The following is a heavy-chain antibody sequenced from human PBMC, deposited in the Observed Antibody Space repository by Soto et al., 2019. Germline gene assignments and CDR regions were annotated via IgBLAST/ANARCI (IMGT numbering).Heavy chain of an antibody. Sequence: GESLKISCQGSGYSFTSYWIGCVRQMPGKDLEWMGIIYPGDSDTRYSPSFQGQVTISADKSISTAYLQWSSLKASDTAMYYCARPHPYPLDAFDIWGQGTMVTVSS. J-gene: IGHJ3*02. CDR2: IYPGDSDT. D-gene: IGHD2-2*01. V-gene: IGHV5-51*01. CDR3: ARPHPYPLDAFDI. CDR1: GYSFTSYW.